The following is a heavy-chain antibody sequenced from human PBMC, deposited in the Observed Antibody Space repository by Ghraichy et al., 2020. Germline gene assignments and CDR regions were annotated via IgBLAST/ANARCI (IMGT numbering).Heavy chain of an antibody. D-gene: IGHD4-11*01. J-gene: IGHJ5*02. CDR2: ISGSGGST. Sequence: LTCAASGFTFSSYAMSWVRQAPGKGLEWVSAISGSGGSTYYADSVKGRFTISRDNSKNTLYLQMNSLRAEDTAVYYCAKDNRDSMSWFDPWGQGTLVTVSS. V-gene: IGHV3-23*01. CDR3: AKDNRDSMSWFDP. CDR1: GFTFSSYA.